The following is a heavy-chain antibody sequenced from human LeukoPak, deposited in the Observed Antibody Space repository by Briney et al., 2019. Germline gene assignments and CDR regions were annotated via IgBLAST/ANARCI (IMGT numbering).Heavy chain of an antibody. CDR3: ARSSGWYGVS. CDR2: ISSSGSTI. CDR1: GFTFSSYA. J-gene: IGHJ4*02. Sequence: GGSLRLSCAASGFTFSSYAMSWVRQAPGKGLEWVSYISSSGSTIYYADSVKGRFTISRDDSKNTLYLQLNSLRVEDTAVYYCARSSGWYGVSWGQGTLVTVSS. D-gene: IGHD6-19*01. V-gene: IGHV3-23*01.